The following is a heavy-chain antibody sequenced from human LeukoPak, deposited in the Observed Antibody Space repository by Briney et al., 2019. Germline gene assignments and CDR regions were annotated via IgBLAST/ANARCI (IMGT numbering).Heavy chain of an antibody. D-gene: IGHD2-2*01. CDR3: ARGLRPGVVVPAAYYYYYGMDV. Sequence: GGSLRLSCAASGFTFSSYGMHWVRQAPGKGLEWVSYISSSSSYTNYADSVKGRFTISRDNAKNSLYLQMNSLSAEDTAVYYCARGLRPGVVVPAAYYYYYGMDVWGQGTTVTVSS. V-gene: IGHV3-21*05. CDR2: ISSSSSYT. CDR1: GFTFSSYG. J-gene: IGHJ6*02.